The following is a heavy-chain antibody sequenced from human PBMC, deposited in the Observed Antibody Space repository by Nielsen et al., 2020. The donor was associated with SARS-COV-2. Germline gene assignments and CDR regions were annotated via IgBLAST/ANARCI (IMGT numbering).Heavy chain of an antibody. CDR1: GFTFSSLW. Sequence: GESLKISCAASGFTFSSLWMSWVRQVPGKGLEWVADIKPDGSEKVYVDSVKGRFTISRDNSKNTLYLQMGSLRPEDTAVYYCARGVLAAGTDWFDPWGQGTLVTVSS. V-gene: IGHV3-7*01. D-gene: IGHD6-13*01. J-gene: IGHJ5*02. CDR2: IKPDGSEK. CDR3: ARGVLAAGTDWFDP.